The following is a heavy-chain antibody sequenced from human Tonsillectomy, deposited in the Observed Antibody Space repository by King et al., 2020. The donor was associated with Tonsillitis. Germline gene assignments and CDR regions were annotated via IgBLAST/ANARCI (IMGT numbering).Heavy chain of an antibody. CDR1: GYTFTSYD. CDR2: MNPNSGNT. V-gene: IGHV1-8*01. Sequence: VQLVESGAEVKKPGASVKVSCKASGYTFTSYDINWVRQATGQGLEWMGWMNPNSGNTGYAQKFQGRVTMTRNTSISTAYMELSSLISEGTAVYYCARGLWADYGSGNWGQGTLVTVSS. J-gene: IGHJ4*02. D-gene: IGHD3-10*01. CDR3: ARGLWADYGSGN.